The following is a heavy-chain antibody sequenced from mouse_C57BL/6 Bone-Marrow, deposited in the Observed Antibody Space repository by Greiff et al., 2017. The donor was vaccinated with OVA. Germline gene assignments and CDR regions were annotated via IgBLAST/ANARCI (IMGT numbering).Heavy chain of an antibody. V-gene: IGHV2-9-1*01. Sequence: VQLVESGPGLVAPSQSLSITCTVSGFSLTSYAISWVRQPPGKGLEWLGVIWTGGGTNYNSALKSRLSISNDNSKSQVFLKMNSLQTDDTARYYCARGILRSLEGYFDVWGTGTTVTVSS. CDR3: ARGILRSLEGYFDV. CDR1: GFSLTSYA. CDR2: IWTGGGT. D-gene: IGHD1-1*01. J-gene: IGHJ1*03.